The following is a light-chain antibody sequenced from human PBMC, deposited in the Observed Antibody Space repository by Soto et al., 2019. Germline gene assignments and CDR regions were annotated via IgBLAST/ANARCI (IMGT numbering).Light chain of an antibody. J-gene: IGKJ2*01. CDR1: QSVSNNY. Sequence: EVGLTQSPGTLSFSPGERATLSCRASQSVSNNYFAWYQQKPAQAPRLLIFGSSDRATGIPDRFSGSGSGTDFTLTISQLEPEDFAVYYCQQESSSPPYTFGQGTKLEIK. CDR2: GSS. V-gene: IGKV3-20*01. CDR3: QQESSSPPYT.